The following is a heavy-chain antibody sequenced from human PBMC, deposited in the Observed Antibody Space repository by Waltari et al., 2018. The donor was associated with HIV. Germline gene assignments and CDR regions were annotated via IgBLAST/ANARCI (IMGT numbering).Heavy chain of an antibody. D-gene: IGHD1-1*01. CDR2: ITSSGYTI. CDR1: GFTFSSYN. V-gene: IGHV3-48*04. Sequence: EVQLVESGGGLVQPGGSLRLSCVASGFTFSSYNMNWVRQAPGKGLEWLSYITSSGYTIYYADSVEGRFTVSRDNAKNSLYLQMNSLRAEDTAVYYCARTTHGIDFWGQGILVTVSS. CDR3: ARTTHGIDF. J-gene: IGHJ4*02.